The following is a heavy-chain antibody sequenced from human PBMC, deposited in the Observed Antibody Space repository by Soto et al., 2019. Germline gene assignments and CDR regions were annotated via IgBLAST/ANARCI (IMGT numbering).Heavy chain of an antibody. Sequence: HLVESGGDLVKPGGSLRLSCAASGVMCSSAWMSWVRQAPGQGLAWVGRIKSKRDGGTTDDAPTVKGRFVISRDDSKTTPYLQMNSLKPDDTAVSYCVEGWNDFWGQGTLVAVSS. J-gene: IGHJ4*02. V-gene: IGHV3-15*01. CDR1: GVMCSSAW. D-gene: IGHD1-1*01. CDR2: IKSKRDGGTT. CDR3: VEGWNDF.